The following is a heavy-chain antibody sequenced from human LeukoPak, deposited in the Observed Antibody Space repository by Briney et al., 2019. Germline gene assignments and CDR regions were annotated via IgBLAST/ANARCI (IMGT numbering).Heavy chain of an antibody. V-gene: IGHV4-38-2*01. J-gene: IGHJ4*02. CDR3: ARGENYPGSGIFDF. CDR1: GYSISSAYF. Sequence: SETLSLTCAVSGYSISSAYFWGWVRQPPGQGLEWLATIYHSGSTSYNPALRGRVSVSIDTSGNQFSLKLTSVTAADTAMYFCARGENYPGSGIFDFWGQGTLVTVSS. CDR2: IYHSGST. D-gene: IGHD3-10*01.